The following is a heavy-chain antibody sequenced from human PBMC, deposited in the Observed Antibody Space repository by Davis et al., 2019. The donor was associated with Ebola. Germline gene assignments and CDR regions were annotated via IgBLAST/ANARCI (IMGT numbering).Heavy chain of an antibody. CDR2: IIPIFGTA. Sequence: SSQNISYASSGITCSSPISPVLLAPGQGLEWIGGIIPIFGTANYAQKFQGRVTMTADESTSTAYMELSSLRSEDTAVYYCERVVSSGWYSADYRGQGTLVTVSS. J-gene: IGHJ4*02. D-gene: IGHD6-19*01. CDR3: ERVVSSGWYSADY. CDR1: GITCSSP. V-gene: IGHV1-69*13.